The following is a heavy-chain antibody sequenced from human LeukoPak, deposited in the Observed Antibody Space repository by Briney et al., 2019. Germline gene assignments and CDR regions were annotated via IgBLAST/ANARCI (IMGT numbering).Heavy chain of an antibody. CDR1: GGSFSGYY. J-gene: IGHJ4*02. Sequence: PSETLSLTCAVYGGSFSGYYWSWIRQPPGKGLEWIGEINHSGSTNYNPSLKSRVTISVDTSKNQFSLKLSSVTAADTAVYYCARAPNYYYDSSGYIYWGQGTLVTVSS. D-gene: IGHD3-22*01. CDR2: INHSGST. V-gene: IGHV4-34*01. CDR3: ARAPNYYYDSSGYIY.